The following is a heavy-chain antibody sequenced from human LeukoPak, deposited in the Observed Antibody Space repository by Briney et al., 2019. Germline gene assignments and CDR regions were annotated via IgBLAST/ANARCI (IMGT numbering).Heavy chain of an antibody. CDR3: ARDPIAVAGRVFDY. J-gene: IGHJ4*02. Sequence: GGSLRLSCAASGFTFSSYGMHWVRQAPGKGLEWVAVIWYDGSNKYYADSVKGRFTISRDNSKNTLYLQMNSLRAEDTAVYYCARDPIAVAGRVFDYWGQGTLVTVSS. CDR1: GFTFSSYG. V-gene: IGHV3-33*08. D-gene: IGHD6-19*01. CDR2: IWYDGSNK.